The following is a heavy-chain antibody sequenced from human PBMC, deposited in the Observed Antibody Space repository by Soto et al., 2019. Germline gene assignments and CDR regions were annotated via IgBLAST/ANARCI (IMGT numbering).Heavy chain of an antibody. CDR3: ARGSIAAAAPGGWFDP. CDR2: IIPIFGTA. Sequence: ASVKVSCKASGGTFSSYAISWVRQAPGQGLEWMGGIIPIFGTANYAQKFQGRVTITADKSTSTAYMELSSLRSEDTAVYYCARGSIAAAAPGGWFDPWGQGTLVTVS. CDR1: GGTFSSYA. D-gene: IGHD6-13*01. V-gene: IGHV1-69*06. J-gene: IGHJ5*02.